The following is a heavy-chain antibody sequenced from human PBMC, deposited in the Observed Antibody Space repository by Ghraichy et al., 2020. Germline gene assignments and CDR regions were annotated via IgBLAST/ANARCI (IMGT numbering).Heavy chain of an antibody. V-gene: IGHV4-61*01. J-gene: IGHJ3*02. Sequence: SQTHSLTCTVSGGSVSSGSYYWTWIRQPPGKGLEWIGHIYYSGSTYYNPSLRSRVTISVDTSKNQFSLKLTSLTAADTAVYYCARSDIVVVVAAMEEAFDIWGQGTMVTVSS. CDR3: ARSDIVVVVAAMEEAFDI. CDR1: GGSVSSGSYY. D-gene: IGHD2-15*01. CDR2: IYYSGST.